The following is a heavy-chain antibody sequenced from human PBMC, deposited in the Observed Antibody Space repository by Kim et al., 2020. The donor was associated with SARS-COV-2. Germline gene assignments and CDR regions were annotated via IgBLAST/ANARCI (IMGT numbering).Heavy chain of an antibody. D-gene: IGHD6-25*01. J-gene: IGHJ5*02. CDR1: GGSFSGYY. CDR2: INHSGST. Sequence: SETLSLTCAVYGGSFSGYYWSWIRQPPGKGLEWIGEINHSGSTNYNPSLKSRVTISVDTSKNQFSLKLSSVTAADTAVYYCARGHHGSGNWFDPWGQGTLVTVSS. CDR3: ARGHHGSGNWFDP. V-gene: IGHV4-34*01.